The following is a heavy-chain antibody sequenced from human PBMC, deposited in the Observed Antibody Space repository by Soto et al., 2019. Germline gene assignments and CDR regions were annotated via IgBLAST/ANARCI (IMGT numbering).Heavy chain of an antibody. CDR1: GYGFTTYG. J-gene: IGHJ4*01. CDR2: ISAHNGNT. CDR3: ARGRYGDY. D-gene: IGHD1-1*01. V-gene: IGHV1-18*01. Sequence: QVHLVQSGAEVKKPGASVKVSCKGSGYGFTTYGITWVRQAPGQGLEWMAWISAHNGNTNYAQKLQGRVTVTRDTSTTTAYMELRSLRSDATDVYHCARGRYGDYWGQGALVTVSS.